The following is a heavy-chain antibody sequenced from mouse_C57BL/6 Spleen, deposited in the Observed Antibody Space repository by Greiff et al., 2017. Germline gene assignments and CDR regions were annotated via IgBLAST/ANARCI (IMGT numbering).Heavy chain of an antibody. J-gene: IGHJ4*01. CDR1: GYTFTSYW. CDR2: IDPSDSYT. CDR3: ARCGSSLYYAMDY. D-gene: IGHD1-1*01. V-gene: IGHV1-69*01. Sequence: VQLQQPGAELVMPGASVKLSCKASGYTFTSYWMHWVKQRPGQGLEWIGEIDPSDSYTNYNQKFKGKSTLTVDKSSSTAYMQLSSLTSEDSAVYYCARCGSSLYYAMDYWGQGTSVTVSS.